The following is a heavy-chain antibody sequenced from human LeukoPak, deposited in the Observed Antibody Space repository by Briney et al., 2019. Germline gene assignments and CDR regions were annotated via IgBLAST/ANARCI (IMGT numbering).Heavy chain of an antibody. CDR3: ARGDVLRFLEWCPFDY. Sequence: GASVKVSCKASGGTFSSYAISWVRQAPGQGLEWMGGIIPIFGTADYAQKFQGRVTITADESTSTAYMELSSLRSEDTAVYYCARGDVLRFLEWCPFDYWGQGTLVTVSS. J-gene: IGHJ4*02. V-gene: IGHV1-69*01. D-gene: IGHD3-3*01. CDR1: GGTFSSYA. CDR2: IIPIFGTA.